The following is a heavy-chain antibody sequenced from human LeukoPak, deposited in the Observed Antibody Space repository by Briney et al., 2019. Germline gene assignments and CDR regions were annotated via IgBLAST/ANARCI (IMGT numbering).Heavy chain of an antibody. V-gene: IGHV3-21*01. CDR3: ARDDTSAHFFDY. D-gene: IGHD3-10*01. Sequence: PGGSLRLSCAASGYTFSSYSMNWVRQAPGGGREWVSSISSSSSHMYYADSVKGRFTISRDNAKNSLYLQMNTLRAEDTAVYYCARDDTSAHFFDYWGQGTLVTISS. CDR2: ISSSSSHM. J-gene: IGHJ4*02. CDR1: GYTFSSYS.